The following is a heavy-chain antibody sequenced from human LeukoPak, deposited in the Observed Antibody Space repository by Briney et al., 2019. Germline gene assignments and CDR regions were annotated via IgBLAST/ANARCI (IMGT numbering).Heavy chain of an antibody. CDR3: ARDLSGARDAFDI. D-gene: IGHD1-26*01. Sequence: GGSLRLSCAASGFTFSSYSMSWVRQAPGKGLEWVSSISSSSSYIYYADSVKGRFTISGDNAKNSLYLQMNSLRAEDTAVYYCARDLSGARDAFDIWGQGTMVTVSS. CDR2: ISSSSSYI. CDR1: GFTFSSYS. V-gene: IGHV3-21*01. J-gene: IGHJ3*02.